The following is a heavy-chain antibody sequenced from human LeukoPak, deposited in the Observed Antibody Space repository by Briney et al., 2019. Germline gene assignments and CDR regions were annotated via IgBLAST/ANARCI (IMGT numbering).Heavy chain of an antibody. CDR2: ISPTSAYI. J-gene: IGHJ3*01. Sequence: GGSLRLSCAATGFTLSGHSMNWVRQAPGKGLDWVSSISPTSAYIYYQDSVKGRFTISRDDAKNSLYLEMDSLRAEDTAVYYCARTIYYYESTSYFSDAFDVWGQGTMVTVSS. CDR1: GFTLSGHS. V-gene: IGHV3-21*01. D-gene: IGHD3-22*01. CDR3: ARTIYYYESTSYFSDAFDV.